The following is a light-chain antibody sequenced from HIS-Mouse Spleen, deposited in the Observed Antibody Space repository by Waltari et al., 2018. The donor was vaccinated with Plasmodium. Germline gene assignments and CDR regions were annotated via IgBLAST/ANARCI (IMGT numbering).Light chain of an antibody. V-gene: IGLV3-9*01. Sequence: SYELTQPLSVSVALGQTARITCGGNNIGSKNVHWYQQKPGQAPVLVIYRDSNRPSGIPERFSGSKSGNTATLTISRAQAGDEADYYCQVWDSSTGVFGGGTKLTVL. CDR3: QVWDSSTGV. CDR2: RDS. J-gene: IGLJ3*02. CDR1: NIGSKN.